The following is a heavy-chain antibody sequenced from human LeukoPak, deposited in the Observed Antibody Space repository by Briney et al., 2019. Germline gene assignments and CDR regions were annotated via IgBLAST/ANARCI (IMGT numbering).Heavy chain of an antibody. CDR1: GGSISSYY. CDR2: IYYSGST. CDR3: ASWPNCSGGSCYYYYGMDV. Sequence: SETLSLTCTVSGGSISSYYWSWIRQPPGKGLEWNGYIYYSGSTNYNPSLKSRVTISVDTSKNQFSLKLSSVTAADTAVYYCASWPNCSGGSCYYYYGMDVWGKGTTVTVSS. J-gene: IGHJ6*04. V-gene: IGHV4-59*01. D-gene: IGHD2-15*01.